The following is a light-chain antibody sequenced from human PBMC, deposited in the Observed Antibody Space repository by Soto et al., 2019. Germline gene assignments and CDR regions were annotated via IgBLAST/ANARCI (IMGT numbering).Light chain of an antibody. CDR1: EAIRSY. CDR2: AAS. Sequence: DIPLTQSPSFLSASVGDRITITCRASEAIRSYLAWYQQKPGEAPNLLIYAASTLQSGVPSRFSGSGSGTEFTLTISSLQPDDFATYYCQQHNSYSRTFGQGTKVEIK. V-gene: IGKV1-9*01. CDR3: QQHNSYSRT. J-gene: IGKJ1*01.